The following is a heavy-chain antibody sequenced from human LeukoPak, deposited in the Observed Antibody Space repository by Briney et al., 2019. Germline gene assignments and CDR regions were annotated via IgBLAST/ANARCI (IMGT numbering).Heavy chain of an antibody. CDR1: GVPFRGYY. V-gene: IGHV4-34*01. D-gene: IGHD1-26*01. Sequence: SETLSLTCAVYGVPFRGYYWTWIRPVPGKGLEWIGQIHHSGTTIYTSSLRSRVTISLDKSKSQFSLNLTPVTAADTGVYYCAREPYSGSYLGWFDPWGQGIQVIVSS. CDR3: AREPYSGSYLGWFDP. J-gene: IGHJ5*02. CDR2: IHHSGTT.